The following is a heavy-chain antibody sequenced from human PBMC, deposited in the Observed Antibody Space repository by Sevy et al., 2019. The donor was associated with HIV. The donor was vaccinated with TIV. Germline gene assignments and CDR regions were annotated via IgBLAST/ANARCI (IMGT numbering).Heavy chain of an antibody. J-gene: IGHJ4*02. D-gene: IGHD6-13*01. CDR1: GFSLNTYW. Sequence: GGSLRLSCAASGFSLNTYWMSWVRQAPGKGLEWVANIKQDGSVTYYVDSVKGRLTISRGNARNFLFLQMNSLRAEDTARYYCVRAVAADGSFWGQGTLVTVSS. CDR2: IKQDGSVT. CDR3: VRAVAADGSF. V-gene: IGHV3-7*01.